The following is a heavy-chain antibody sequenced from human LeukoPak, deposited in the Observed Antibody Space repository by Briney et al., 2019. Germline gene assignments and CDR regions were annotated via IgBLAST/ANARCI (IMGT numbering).Heavy chain of an antibody. D-gene: IGHD2-2*03. Sequence: SETLSLTCTVTGGSLSSFYWSWIRQSPGKGLEWIGCIYYSGITNYNPSLKSRVTISVDTSKNQFSLKLSSVTAADTAVYYCAREEWIKGAFDIWGQGTMVTVSS. CDR3: AREEWIKGAFDI. CDR1: GGSLSSFY. V-gene: IGHV4-59*01. CDR2: IYYSGIT. J-gene: IGHJ3*02.